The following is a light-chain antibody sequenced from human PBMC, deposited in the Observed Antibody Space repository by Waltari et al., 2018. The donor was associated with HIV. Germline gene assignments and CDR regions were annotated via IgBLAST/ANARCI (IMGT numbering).Light chain of an antibody. J-gene: IGKJ5*01. CDR1: QSVSSH. CDR2: GAS. CDR3: QQYNNWPPIT. V-gene: IGKV3-15*01. Sequence: EIVMTQSPATLAVSPGERATLSCMASQSVSSHLAWYQQRHDQAPTLLSYGASTRATGIPARFSGSGSGTEFTRTISSLQSEDFAVYYCQQYNNWPPITFGQGTRLEIK.